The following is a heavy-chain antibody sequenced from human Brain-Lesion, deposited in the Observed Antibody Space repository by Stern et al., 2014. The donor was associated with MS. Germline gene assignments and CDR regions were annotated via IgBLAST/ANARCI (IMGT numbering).Heavy chain of an antibody. CDR1: GGSISSGGYY. J-gene: IGHJ6*02. Sequence: VQLLESGPGLVKPSQTLSLSCTVSGGSISSGGYYWSWIRQPAGKGLEWIGRIFNSGSTSHNPSLKSRVTISINQSKNPISLRMNSMPAADTAVYYCARGRVVPGFQYYATDVWGQGTTVIVSS. D-gene: IGHD2-2*01. V-gene: IGHV4-61*02. CDR3: ARGRVVPGFQYYATDV. CDR2: IFNSGST.